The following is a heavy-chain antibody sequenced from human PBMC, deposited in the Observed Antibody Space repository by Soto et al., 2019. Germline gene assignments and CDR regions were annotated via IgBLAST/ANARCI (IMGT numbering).Heavy chain of an antibody. D-gene: IGHD3-3*01. Sequence: SVKVSCKASGGAFSSYAISWVRQAPGQGLEWMGGIIPIFGTANYAQKFQGRVTITADESTSTAYMELSSLRSEDTAVYYCATLRQFWSGYYSNYGMDVWGQGTTVTVSS. CDR2: IIPIFGTA. V-gene: IGHV1-69*13. CDR1: GGAFSSYA. CDR3: ATLRQFWSGYYSNYGMDV. J-gene: IGHJ6*02.